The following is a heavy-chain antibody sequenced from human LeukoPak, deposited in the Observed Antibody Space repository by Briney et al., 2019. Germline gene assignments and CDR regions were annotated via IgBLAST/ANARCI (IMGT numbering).Heavy chain of an antibody. CDR3: ARNNGMDV. V-gene: IGHV3-7*03. J-gene: IGHJ6*02. CDR2: VNRDGSET. Sequence: GGSLRLSCAASGFALSSHWMTWVRQVPGRGPEWVANVNRDGSETYYLDSVEGRFTISKDNAKNSLYLQMNSLRAEDTALYHCARNNGMDVWGQGTTVIVSS. CDR1: GFALSSHW.